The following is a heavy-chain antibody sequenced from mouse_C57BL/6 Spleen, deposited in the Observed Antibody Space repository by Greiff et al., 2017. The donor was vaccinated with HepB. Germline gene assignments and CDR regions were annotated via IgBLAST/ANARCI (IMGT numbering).Heavy chain of an antibody. D-gene: IGHD1-1*01. CDR2: IDPSDSET. J-gene: IGHJ1*03. CDR3: AREGYGSEYFDV. CDR1: GYTFTSYW. Sequence: QVQLQQPGAELVRPGSSVKLSCKASGYTFTSYWMHWVKQRPIQGLEWIGNIDPSDSETHYNQKFKDKATLTVDKSSSTAYMQLSSLTSEDSAVYYCAREGYGSEYFDVWGTGTTVTVSS. V-gene: IGHV1-52*01.